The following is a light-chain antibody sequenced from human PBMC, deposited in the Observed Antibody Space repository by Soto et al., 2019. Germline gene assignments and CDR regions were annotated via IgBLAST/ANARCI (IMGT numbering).Light chain of an antibody. CDR2: SND. CDR1: SSNIGTNA. V-gene: IGLV1-44*01. Sequence: QSVVTQPPSASGTPGQRVTISCSGSSSNIGTNAVNWCQQLPGTAPRLLIYSNDQRPPGVPDRFSGSKSGTSASLGISGLQSEDEADYFCAVWDDSLNGGVFGGGTQLTVL. J-gene: IGLJ3*02. CDR3: AVWDDSLNGGV.